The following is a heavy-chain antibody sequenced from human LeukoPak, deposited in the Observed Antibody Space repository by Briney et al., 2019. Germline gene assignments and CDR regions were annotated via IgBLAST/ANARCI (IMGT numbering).Heavy chain of an antibody. CDR3: ARVRDAYNYFHY. V-gene: IGHV3-48*01. Sequence: GGSLRLSCAASGFTFSSYRMNWVRQAPGKGLEWVSYISGSGDFIYYADSVKGRFTMSRDNAKNSLYLQMNSLRAEDTAVYYCARVRDAYNYFHYWGQGTLVTVSS. J-gene: IGHJ4*02. D-gene: IGHD2-2*01. CDR2: ISGSGDFI. CDR1: GFTFSSYR.